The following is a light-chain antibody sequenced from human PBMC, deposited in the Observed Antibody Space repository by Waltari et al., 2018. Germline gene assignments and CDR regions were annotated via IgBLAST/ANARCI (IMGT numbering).Light chain of an antibody. Sequence: QSALTQPASVSGSPGQSITISCPGTLRDIGTYNFASWFQHHPGKAPKFMIYDVNNRPSGVSDRFSGSKSGNTASLTISGLQAEDEADYYCNSYSSSSTPVVFGGGTKLTVL. CDR3: NSYSSSSTPVV. J-gene: IGLJ2*01. V-gene: IGLV2-14*03. CDR1: LRDIGTYNF. CDR2: DVN.